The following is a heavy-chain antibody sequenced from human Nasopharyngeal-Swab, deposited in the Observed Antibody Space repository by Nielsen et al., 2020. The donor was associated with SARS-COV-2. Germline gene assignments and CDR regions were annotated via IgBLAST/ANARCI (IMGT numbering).Heavy chain of an antibody. V-gene: IGHV1-46*01. J-gene: IGHJ6*02. CDR3: AREDYYDSSGYPPYYYYGMDV. D-gene: IGHD3-22*01. CDR2: INPSGGST. Sequence: WVRQAPGQGLEWMGIINPSGGSTSYAQKFQGRVTMTRDTSTSTVYMELSSLRSEDTAVYYCAREDYYDSSGYPPYYYYGMDVWGRGTTVTVPS.